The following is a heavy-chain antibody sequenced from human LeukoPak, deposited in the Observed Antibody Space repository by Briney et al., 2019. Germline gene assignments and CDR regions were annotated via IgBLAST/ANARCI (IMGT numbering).Heavy chain of an antibody. CDR3: ATSRRSGWYFDY. J-gene: IGHJ4*02. V-gene: IGHV5-51*01. CDR1: GYSFASYW. D-gene: IGHD6-19*01. CDR2: IYPGDSDI. Sequence: GESLKISCKASGYSFASYWIGWVRPMPGKGLEWMGIIYPGDSDIAYSPSFQGQVTISADKSTSTAYLQWSSLKAPDTAMYYCATSRRSGWYFDYWGQGTLVTVSS.